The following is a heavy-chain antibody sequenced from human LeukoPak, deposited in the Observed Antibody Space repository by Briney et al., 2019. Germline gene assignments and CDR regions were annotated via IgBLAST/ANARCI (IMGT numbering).Heavy chain of an antibody. Sequence: SQTLSLTCAISGDSVSSNSAAWNWIRQSPSRGLEWLGRTYYRSKWYNDYAVSVKSRITINPDTSKNQFSLQLNSVTPEDTAVYYCAREGAELRYFDWLLFDKPNWFDPWGQGTLVTVSS. D-gene: IGHD3-9*01. V-gene: IGHV6-1*01. CDR2: TYYRSKWYN. J-gene: IGHJ5*02. CDR3: AREGAELRYFDWLLFDKPNWFDP. CDR1: GDSVSSNSAA.